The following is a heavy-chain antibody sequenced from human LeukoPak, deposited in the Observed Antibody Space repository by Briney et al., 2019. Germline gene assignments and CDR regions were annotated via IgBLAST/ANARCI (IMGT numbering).Heavy chain of an antibody. D-gene: IGHD4-17*01. J-gene: IGHJ4*02. CDR3: ARPSYGEYDFEY. V-gene: IGHV4-59*01. CDR2: IYYGGST. Sequence: SETLSLTCTVSDASISSYYWSWIRQPPGKGLEWIGYIYYGGSTNYNPSLKSRVTISVDTSKNQFSLKLSSVTAADTAVYYCARPSYGEYDFEYWGQGTLVTVSS. CDR1: DASISSYY.